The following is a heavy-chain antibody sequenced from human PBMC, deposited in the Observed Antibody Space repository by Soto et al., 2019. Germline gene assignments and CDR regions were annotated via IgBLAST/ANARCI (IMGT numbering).Heavy chain of an antibody. J-gene: IGHJ4*02. Sequence: ASVKVSCKTSGYTFTGYYIHWVRQAPGQGLEWMGWINPNSGGTNYAQKIQGRVTMTRDTSISTAYMEVSSLRSDDTAVYFCARGYFDYWGQGTLVTVSS. CDR1: GYTFTGYY. CDR2: INPNSGGT. V-gene: IGHV1-2*02. CDR3: ARGYFDY.